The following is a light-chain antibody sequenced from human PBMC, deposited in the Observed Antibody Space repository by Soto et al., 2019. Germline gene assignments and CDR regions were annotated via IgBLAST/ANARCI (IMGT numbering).Light chain of an antibody. CDR3: SSYGISNNIV. CDR1: SSDVGGYNY. Sequence: QSAETQPASVSGTPGQSITISCTGTSSDVGGYNYVSWYQQHPGTAPKLIIYEVTNRPSGISNRFSGSKSGNTASLTISGLQAEDEGDYYCSSYGISNNIVFGTGTKVTV. J-gene: IGLJ1*01. V-gene: IGLV2-14*01. CDR2: EVT.